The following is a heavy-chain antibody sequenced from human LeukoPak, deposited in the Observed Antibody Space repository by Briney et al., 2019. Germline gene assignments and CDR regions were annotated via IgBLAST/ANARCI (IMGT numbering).Heavy chain of an antibody. D-gene: IGHD5-18*01. CDR1: GFSFRTYG. CDR3: AKTGAQYSYGWSIYDTFDI. Sequence: SGGSLRLSCAASGFSFRTYGMHWVRQAPGKGLEWVAVMSYDGRNKEYADSVKGRFTISRDNSKNTLYLQMNSLRAEDTAVYFCAKTGAQYSYGWSIYDTFDIWGQGTMVSVSS. V-gene: IGHV3-30*18. J-gene: IGHJ3*02. CDR2: MSYDGRNK.